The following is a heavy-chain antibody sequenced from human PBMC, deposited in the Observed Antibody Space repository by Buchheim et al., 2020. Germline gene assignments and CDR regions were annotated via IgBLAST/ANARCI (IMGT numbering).Heavy chain of an antibody. J-gene: IGHJ5*02. CDR2: SYYSGTT. V-gene: IGHV4-31*03. Sequence: QVQLQESGPGLVKPSQTLSLTCTVSGGSISSGGYYWTWIRQLPGKGLEWIGYSYYSGTTYYNPSLKSRLTISIDTSKNQFSLNLSSVTAADTAVYYCARGTVVTPSWFDPWGQGTL. D-gene: IGHD4-23*01. CDR1: GGSISSGGYY. CDR3: ARGTVVTPSWFDP.